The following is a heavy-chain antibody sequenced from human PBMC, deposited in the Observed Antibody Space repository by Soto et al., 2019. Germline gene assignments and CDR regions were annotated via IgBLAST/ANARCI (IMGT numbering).Heavy chain of an antibody. J-gene: IGHJ4*02. V-gene: IGHV3-11*01. D-gene: IGHD3-16*02. CDR1: GFSFKDYY. Sequence: GGSLRLSCAASGFSFKDYYMTWMRQTPEKGLEWISTITSSGGNAYYAASVKGRVTISRDNAHNSLYLQMSGLRAEDTAIYYCATDQSNRNPLHCFDFWGPGTLFTVSS. CDR3: ATDQSNRNPLHCFDF. CDR2: ITSSGGNA.